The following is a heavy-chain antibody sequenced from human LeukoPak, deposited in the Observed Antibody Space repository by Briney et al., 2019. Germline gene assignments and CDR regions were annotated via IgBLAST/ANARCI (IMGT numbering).Heavy chain of an antibody. Sequence: PGRSLRLSCAVSVFTFNTYAIHWVRQAPGKGLEWVADISYDGSNKNYADSVKGRFTISRDNSKSTLYLQMNSLRAEDTAVYHCARVQGGSGYYAPLDYWGQGTLVTVSS. CDR2: ISYDGSNK. CDR3: ARVQGGSGYYAPLDY. CDR1: VFTFNTYA. D-gene: IGHD3-3*01. J-gene: IGHJ4*02. V-gene: IGHV3-30-3*01.